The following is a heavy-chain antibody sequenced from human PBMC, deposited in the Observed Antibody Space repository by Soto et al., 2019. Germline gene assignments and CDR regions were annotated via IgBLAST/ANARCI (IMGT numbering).Heavy chain of an antibody. V-gene: IGHV3-21*01. CDR2: ISSSSSYI. Sequence: GGSLRLSCAASGFTFSIYSMNWARQAPGKGLEWVSSISSSSSYIYYADSVKGRFTISRDNAKNSLYLQMNSLRAEDTAVYYCARVSNYDFWSGYYFGYYYYGMDVWGQGTTVTVSS. CDR3: ARVSNYDFWSGYYFGYYYYGMDV. CDR1: GFTFSIYS. J-gene: IGHJ6*02. D-gene: IGHD3-3*01.